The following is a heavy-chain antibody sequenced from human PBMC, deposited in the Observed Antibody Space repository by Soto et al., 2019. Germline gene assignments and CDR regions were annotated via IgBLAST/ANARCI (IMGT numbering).Heavy chain of an antibody. Sequence: PGGSLRLSCAASGFTFSSYAMSWVRQAPGKGLEWVSSISSSSSYIYYADSVKGRFTISRDNAKNSLYLQMNSLRAEDTAVYYCARDLSPIVVVPAAMRDENAFDIWGQGTMVTVSS. D-gene: IGHD2-2*01. CDR3: ARDLSPIVVVPAAMRDENAFDI. CDR2: ISSSSSYI. J-gene: IGHJ3*02. V-gene: IGHV3-21*01. CDR1: GFTFSSYA.